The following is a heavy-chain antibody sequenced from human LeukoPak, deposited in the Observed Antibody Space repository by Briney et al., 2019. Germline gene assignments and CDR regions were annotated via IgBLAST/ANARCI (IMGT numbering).Heavy chain of an antibody. D-gene: IGHD6-19*01. CDR3: ARGLVAGQGGHFDY. V-gene: IGHV4-59*12. CDR1: GGSISHYY. Sequence: SETLSLTCTVSGGSISHYYWSWIRQPPGKGLEWIGYIYYNGNTYYNPSLRSRVTMSVDTSKNQFSLRLSSVTAADTAVYYCARGLVAGQGGHFDYWGQGTLVTVSS. CDR2: IYYNGNT. J-gene: IGHJ4*02.